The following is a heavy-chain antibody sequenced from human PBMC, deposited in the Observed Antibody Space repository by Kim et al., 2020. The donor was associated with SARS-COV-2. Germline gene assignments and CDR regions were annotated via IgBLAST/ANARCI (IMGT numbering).Heavy chain of an antibody. J-gene: IGHJ4*02. CDR2: EQ. CDR3: SSGNYLNY. V-gene: IGHV3-7*01. Sequence: EQYYADAVKGRFTSSRDNAKNPVYLRMNSLAAEDTAVYYCSSGNYLNYWGQGTLVTVSS. D-gene: IGHD3-10*01.